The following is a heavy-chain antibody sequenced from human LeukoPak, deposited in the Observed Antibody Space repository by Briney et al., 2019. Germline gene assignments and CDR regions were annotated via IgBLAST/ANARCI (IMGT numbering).Heavy chain of an antibody. CDR3: ATQESRSYYDY. J-gene: IGHJ4*02. Sequence: ETVSLTCTVSGGSISSYYWSWIGQPPAKGLEWIGYIYYSGSTNYNPSLKSRVTISVDTSKNQFSLKLSSVTAADTAVYYCATQESRSYYDYRGGGNPVTVSS. CDR2: IYYSGST. CDR1: GGSISSYY. V-gene: IGHV4-59*08. D-gene: IGHD2/OR15-2a*01.